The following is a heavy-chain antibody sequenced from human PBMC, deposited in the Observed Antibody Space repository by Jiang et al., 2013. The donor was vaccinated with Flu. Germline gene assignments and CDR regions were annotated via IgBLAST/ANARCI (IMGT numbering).Heavy chain of an antibody. D-gene: IGHD3-9*01. CDR1: GFTFSSYG. V-gene: IGHV3-30*18. Sequence: SGGGVVQPGRSLRLSCAASGFTFSSYGMHWVRQAPGKGLEWVAVISYDGSNKYYADSVKGRFTISRDNSKNTLYLQMNSLRAEDTAVYYCAKEYYDILTGYLPDVWGQGTTVTVSS. CDR2: ISYDGSNK. CDR3: AKEYYDILTGYLPDV. J-gene: IGHJ6*02.